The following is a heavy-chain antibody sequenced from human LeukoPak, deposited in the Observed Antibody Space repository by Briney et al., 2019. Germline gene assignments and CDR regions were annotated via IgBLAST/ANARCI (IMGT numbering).Heavy chain of an antibody. V-gene: IGHV4-34*01. Sequence: SQTLSLTCTVYGEPFNGYYWNWIRQSPGKGLEWIGEINHSGSTNYNPSLKSRVTISVDTSKNQFSLKLNSVTAADTAVYYCASRYFCSSTSCYTFDYWGQGTLVTVSS. CDR1: GEPFNGYY. D-gene: IGHD2-2*02. CDR3: ASRYFCSSTSCYTFDY. CDR2: INHSGST. J-gene: IGHJ4*02.